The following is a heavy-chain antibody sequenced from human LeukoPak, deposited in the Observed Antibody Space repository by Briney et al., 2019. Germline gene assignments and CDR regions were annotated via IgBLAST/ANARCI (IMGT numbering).Heavy chain of an antibody. V-gene: IGHV4-59*01. Sequence: SETESLTCTVYGGSISSYYWSWFRQPPGKGLEWIGYIYYSGSTNYNPSLKSRVTISVDTSKNQFSLKLSSVTAADTAVYYCAREIPYVGAFDIWGQGTMVTVSS. CDR1: GGSISSYY. J-gene: IGHJ3*02. D-gene: IGHD1-26*01. CDR3: AREIPYVGAFDI. CDR2: IYYSGST.